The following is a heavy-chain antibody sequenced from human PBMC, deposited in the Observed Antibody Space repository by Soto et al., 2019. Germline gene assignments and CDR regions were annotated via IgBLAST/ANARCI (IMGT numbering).Heavy chain of an antibody. CDR2: IFPIFDRA. Sequence: GASVKVSCKASGGTFNSHTFNWARQAPGQGLEWMGGIFPIFDRANYAQKFRGRLTITADESTRTVYLELSSLRSDDTAVYYCARDLEFRDGNISHLDYWGQGTLVTVSS. CDR3: ARDLEFRDGNISHLDY. V-gene: IGHV1-69*13. J-gene: IGHJ4*02. D-gene: IGHD3-10*01. CDR1: GGTFNSHT.